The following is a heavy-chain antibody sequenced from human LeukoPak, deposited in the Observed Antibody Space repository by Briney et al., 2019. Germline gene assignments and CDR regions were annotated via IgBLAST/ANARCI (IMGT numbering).Heavy chain of an antibody. CDR3: AKLVSPTQMGDY. J-gene: IGHJ4*02. CDR1: ALKFRCYA. CDR2: IRDGSDST. D-gene: IGHD2/OR15-2a*01. Sequence: GWALRLSRASSALKFRCYAMNGLGQARGKGREWVEGIRDGSDSTYNVDSVKCPFTITTDNSKNTLYLQMKSLGAEVTAVYHCAKLVSPTQMGDYWGQGTPVTVSS. V-gene: IGHV3-23*01.